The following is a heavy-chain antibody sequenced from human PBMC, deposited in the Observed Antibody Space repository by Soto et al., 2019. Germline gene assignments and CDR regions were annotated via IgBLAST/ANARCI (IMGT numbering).Heavy chain of an antibody. J-gene: IGHJ3*02. CDR1: GGTFSSYT. CDR3: ARDNGSGWGPI. D-gene: IGHD6-19*01. Sequence: QVQLVQSGAEVKKPGSSVKVSCKASGGTFSSYTISWVRQAPGQGLEWMGRIIPILGIANYAQKFQGRVTITADKSTSTAYVELSSLRSEDTAVYYCARDNGSGWGPIWGQGTMVTVSS. CDR2: IIPILGIA. V-gene: IGHV1-69*08.